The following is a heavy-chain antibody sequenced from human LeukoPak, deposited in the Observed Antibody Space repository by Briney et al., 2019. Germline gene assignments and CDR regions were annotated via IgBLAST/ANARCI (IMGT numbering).Heavy chain of an antibody. J-gene: IGHJ4*02. CDR3: ARVEFRYGGPDFDY. Sequence: PVASVKVSCKASGYTFTSYDTNWVRQATGQGLEWMGWMNPNSGNTGYAQKFQGRVTMTRNTSISTAYMELSSLRSEDTAVYYCARVEFRYGGPDFDYWGQGTLVTVSS. CDR2: MNPNSGNT. CDR1: GYTFTSYD. D-gene: IGHD1-26*01. V-gene: IGHV1-8*01.